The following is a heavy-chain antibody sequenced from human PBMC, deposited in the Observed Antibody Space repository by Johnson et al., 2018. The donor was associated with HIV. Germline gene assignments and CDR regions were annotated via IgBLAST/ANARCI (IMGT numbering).Heavy chain of an antibody. J-gene: IGHJ3*02. V-gene: IGHV3-23*04. CDR2: IAASGDST. CDR3: ARAREVYYLDAFDI. Sequence: VQLVESGGGLVQRGGSLRLSCAASGFTFNTYVMNWVRQAPGKGLEWVSLIAASGDSTYYADSVRGRFTISRDNSKNSLYLQMNSLRAEDTAVYYCARAREVYYLDAFDIWGQGTMVTVSS. D-gene: IGHD3-22*01. CDR1: GFTFNTYV.